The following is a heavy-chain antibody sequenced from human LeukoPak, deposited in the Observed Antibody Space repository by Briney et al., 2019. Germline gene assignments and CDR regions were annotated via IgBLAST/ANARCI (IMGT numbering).Heavy chain of an antibody. J-gene: IGHJ3*02. V-gene: IGHV4-39*07. CDR1: GDSISSSSYY. CDR2: IYYSGST. CDR3: ARDRDYDFWRGVGAFDI. Sequence: SETLSLTCTVSGDSISSSSYYWGWIRQPPGKGLEWIGSIYYSGSTYYNPSLKSRVTISVDTSKNQFSLKLSSVTAADTAVYYCARDRDYDFWRGVGAFDIWGQGTMVIVSS. D-gene: IGHD3-3*01.